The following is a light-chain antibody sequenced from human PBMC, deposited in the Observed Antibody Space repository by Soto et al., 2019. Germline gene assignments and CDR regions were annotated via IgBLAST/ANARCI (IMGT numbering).Light chain of an antibody. CDR1: SSNIGNNF. Sequence: QSVLTQPPSVSAAPGQTVTISCSGTSSNIGNNFVSWYQQLPGTAPKLLIYDNNQRPSGIPDRFSGSKSGTSATLGITGLQTGDEADYYCGTWDSSLSVHVFGTGTKVTVL. CDR2: DNN. J-gene: IGLJ1*01. V-gene: IGLV1-51*01. CDR3: GTWDSSLSVHV.